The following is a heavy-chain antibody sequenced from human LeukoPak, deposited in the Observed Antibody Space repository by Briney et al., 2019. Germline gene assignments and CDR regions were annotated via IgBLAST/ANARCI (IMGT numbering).Heavy chain of an antibody. Sequence: SETRSLTCTVSGGSFEHYFWSWIWQPPGKGLEWVGYVYYSGSTDYSPSLKSRLTISADTSKNQFSLKLSPVTAADPAVYYCASHRRSHGSEYWGQGTLVTVSS. CDR1: GGSFEHYF. CDR2: VYYSGST. D-gene: IGHD3-10*01. J-gene: IGHJ4*02. V-gene: IGHV4-59*01. CDR3: ASHRRSHGSEY.